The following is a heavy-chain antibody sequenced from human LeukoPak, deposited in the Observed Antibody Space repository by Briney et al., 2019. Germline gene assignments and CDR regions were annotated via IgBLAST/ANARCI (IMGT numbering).Heavy chain of an antibody. J-gene: IGHJ6*02. CDR1: GGTFSSYA. Sequence: ASVKVSCKASGGTFSSYAISWVRQAPGQGLEWMGGIIPIFGTANYAQKFQGRVTTTADESTSTAYMELSSLRSEDTAVYYCARRGIVATIGDYYYYYYGMDVWGQGTTVTVSS. D-gene: IGHD5-12*01. CDR2: IIPIFGTA. V-gene: IGHV1-69*13. CDR3: ARRGIVATIGDYYYYYYGMDV.